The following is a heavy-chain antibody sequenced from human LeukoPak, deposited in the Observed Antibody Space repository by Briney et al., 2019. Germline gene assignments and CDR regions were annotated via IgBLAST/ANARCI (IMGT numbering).Heavy chain of an antibody. CDR3: ARGIAVAGTSFGHFDY. V-gene: IGHV1-69*13. Sequence: GASVKVSCKASGGTFSSYAISWVRQAPGQGLEWMGGIIPIFGTANYAQKFQGRVTITADESTSTAYMELSSLRSEDTAVYYCARGIAVAGTSFGHFDYWGQGTLVTVSS. CDR2: IIPIFGTA. CDR1: GGTFSSYA. D-gene: IGHD6-19*01. J-gene: IGHJ4*02.